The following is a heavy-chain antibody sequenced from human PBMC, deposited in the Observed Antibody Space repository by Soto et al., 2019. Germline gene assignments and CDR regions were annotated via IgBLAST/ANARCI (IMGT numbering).Heavy chain of an antibody. D-gene: IGHD2-2*01. CDR2: ISGYNGNT. CDR3: AREASVLIPAAQPSRFDS. J-gene: IGHJ4*02. Sequence: ASVKVSCKASGNTFTNYGISWVRQAPGQGLEWMGWISGYNGNTKYAQKVQGRVTMTTDTAASTAYMELRILRSADTALYYCAREASVLIPAAQPSRFDSWGQGTLVTVS. V-gene: IGHV1-18*01. CDR1: GNTFTNYG.